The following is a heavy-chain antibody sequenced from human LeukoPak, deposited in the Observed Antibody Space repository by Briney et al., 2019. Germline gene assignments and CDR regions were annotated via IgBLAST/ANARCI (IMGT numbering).Heavy chain of an antibody. CDR3: ARRGYCSGGRCNSAFDI. J-gene: IGHJ3*02. CDR2: IYPGDSDT. CDR1: GYSFTNYW. V-gene: IGHV5-51*01. Sequence: GESLKISCKGSGYSFTNYWIGWVRQMPGKGVEWMGIIYPGDSDTRYSPSFQGQVTISADKSISTAYLQWSSLKAPDTAMYYCARRGYCSGGRCNSAFDIWGQGTKVTVSS. D-gene: IGHD2-15*01.